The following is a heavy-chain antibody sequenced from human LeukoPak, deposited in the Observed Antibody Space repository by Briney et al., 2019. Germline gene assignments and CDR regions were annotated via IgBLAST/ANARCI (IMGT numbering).Heavy chain of an antibody. D-gene: IGHD3-9*01. CDR2: ITGSGGIT. V-gene: IGHV3-23*01. CDR3: AKWGDYDVLTGYYDPDY. CDR1: GFTFSNYA. Sequence: PGGSLRLSCVASGFTFSNYAMSWVRQAPGKGLEWVPAITGSGGITYYADSVKGRFTISRDNSKNTLYLQMNSLRAEDTAVYYCAKWGDYDVLTGYYDPDYWGQGTLVTVSS. J-gene: IGHJ4*02.